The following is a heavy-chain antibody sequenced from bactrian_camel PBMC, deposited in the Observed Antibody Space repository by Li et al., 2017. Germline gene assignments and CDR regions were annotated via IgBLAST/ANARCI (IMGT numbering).Heavy chain of an antibody. V-gene: IGHV3S25*01. J-gene: IGHJ4*01. Sequence: SCAAGGFGDSRKCMGWFRQAPEKEREGVAGYASAGAGASAYYADSVKGRFTISKDSGKLALSLQMSSLKPEDTAMYYCVASAGDWARVYGSTCRRLLGPGDPGHRL. D-gene: IGHD6*01. CDR3: VASAGDWARVYGSTCRRL. CDR2: SAGAGASA. CDR1: GFGDSRKC.